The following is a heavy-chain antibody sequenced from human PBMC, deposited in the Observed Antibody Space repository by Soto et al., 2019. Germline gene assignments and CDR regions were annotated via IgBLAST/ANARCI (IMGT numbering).Heavy chain of an antibody. Sequence: SETLSLTCAVYGGSFSCYYWSWIRQPPGKGLEWIGEINHSGSTNYNPSLKSRVTISVDTSKNQFSLKLSSVTAADTAVYYCARGGIVVVPAATPAYYFDYWGQGTLVTVSS. V-gene: IGHV4-34*01. CDR2: INHSGST. J-gene: IGHJ4*02. CDR3: ARGGIVVVPAATPAYYFDY. D-gene: IGHD2-2*01. CDR1: GGSFSCYY.